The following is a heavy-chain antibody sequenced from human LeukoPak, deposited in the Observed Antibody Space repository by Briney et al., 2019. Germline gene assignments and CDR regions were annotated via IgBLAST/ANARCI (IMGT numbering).Heavy chain of an antibody. D-gene: IGHD3-22*01. CDR2: ILYDGSNK. CDR3: AKDRGGYYYDSSGYLDY. Sequence: SGGSLRLSCAASGFTFSSYGMDWVRQAPGKGLEWVAVILYDGSNKYYADSVKGRFTISRDNSKNTLYLQMNSLRAEDTAVYYCAKDRGGYYYDSSGYLDYWGQGTLVTVSS. V-gene: IGHV3-30*18. J-gene: IGHJ4*02. CDR1: GFTFSSYG.